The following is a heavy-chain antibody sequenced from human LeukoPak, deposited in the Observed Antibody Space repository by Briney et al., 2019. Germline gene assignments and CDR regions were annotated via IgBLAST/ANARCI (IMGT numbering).Heavy chain of an antibody. Sequence: SETLSLTCAVYGGSFSGYYWSWIRQPPGKGPEWIGEINHSGSTNYNPSLKSRVTISVDTSKNQFSLKLSSVTAADTAVYYCARTRWAKRHFDYWGQGTLVTVSS. CDR3: ARTRWAKRHFDY. CDR1: GGSFSGYY. D-gene: IGHD5-24*01. V-gene: IGHV4-34*01. J-gene: IGHJ4*02. CDR2: INHSGST.